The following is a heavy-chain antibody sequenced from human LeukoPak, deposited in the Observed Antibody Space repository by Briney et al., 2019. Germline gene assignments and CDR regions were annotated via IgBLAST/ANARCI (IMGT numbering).Heavy chain of an antibody. V-gene: IGHV4-59*01. J-gene: IGHJ4*02. D-gene: IGHD3-10*01. CDR2: IYYSGST. CDR3: ARSHGSGSYYNLNDY. Sequence: SETLSLTCTVPGGSISNYYWSWIRQPPGKGLEWIGYIYYSGSTNYNPSLRSRVMISVDTSKNQFSLKLSSVTAADTAVYYCARSHGSGSYYNLNDYWGQGTLVTVSS. CDR1: GGSISNYY.